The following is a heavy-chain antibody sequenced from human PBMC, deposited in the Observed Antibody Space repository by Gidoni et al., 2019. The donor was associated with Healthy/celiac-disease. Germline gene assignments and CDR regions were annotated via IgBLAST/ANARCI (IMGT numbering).Heavy chain of an antibody. CDR3: ATTLLSGSYDY. V-gene: IGHV1-69-2*01. D-gene: IGHD1-26*01. CDR2: VDPEDGDT. Sequence: EVQRVQCGAEVKKPGATVKICCEVYGYTFTDYYRHLVHQAPGNGLEWMGLVDPEDGDTIYAEKFQGRVTITADTSTDTAYMELSSLRSEDTAVYYCATTLLSGSYDYWGQGTLVTVSS. CDR1: GYTFTDYY. J-gene: IGHJ4*02.